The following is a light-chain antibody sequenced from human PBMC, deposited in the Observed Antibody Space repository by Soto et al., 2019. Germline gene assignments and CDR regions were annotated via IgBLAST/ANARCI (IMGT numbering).Light chain of an antibody. J-gene: IGLJ2*01. V-gene: IGLV2-8*01. CDR3: SSYAGSKNFV. Sequence: QSALTQPPSASGSPGQSVTISCTGTSSDVGGYNFVSWYQQHPGKAPKLIIYEVSKRPSGVPDRFSGSKSGNAASLTVSGLQAEDEADYYCSSYAGSKNFVFGGGTKLTVL. CDR1: SSDVGGYNF. CDR2: EVS.